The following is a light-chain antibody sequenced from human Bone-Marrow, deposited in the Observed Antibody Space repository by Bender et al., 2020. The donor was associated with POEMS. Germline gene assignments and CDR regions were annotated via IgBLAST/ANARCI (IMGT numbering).Light chain of an antibody. CDR2: GNT. J-gene: IGLJ2*01. CDR1: SSNIGAGND. CDR3: QSSDSSMSL. Sequence: QSVLTQPPSVSGAPGQRVTISCTGTSSNIGAGNDVHWYQHLPGTAPKLLIYGNTNRPSGVPDRFSGPKSGTSASLAITGVQAEDEADYYCQSSDSSMSLFGAGTRLTVL. V-gene: IGLV1-40*01.